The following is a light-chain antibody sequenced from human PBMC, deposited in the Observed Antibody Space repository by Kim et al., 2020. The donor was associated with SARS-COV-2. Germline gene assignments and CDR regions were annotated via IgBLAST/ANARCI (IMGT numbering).Light chain of an antibody. V-gene: IGLV3-1*01. CDR1: KLEVQY. CDR3: QVWDSNTYYL. CDR2: QDE. J-gene: IGLJ1*01. Sequence: SPGQTATLPCSGDKLEVQYASWYQQKPDRSPVLVRYQDEKRPSVIPDRFSGSSSGDTATLTISGTQPMDEADYYCQVWDSNTYYLCGTGTKVTVL.